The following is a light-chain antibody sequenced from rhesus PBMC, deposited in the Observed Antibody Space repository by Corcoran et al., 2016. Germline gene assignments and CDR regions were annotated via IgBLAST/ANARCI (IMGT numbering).Light chain of an antibody. Sequence: EIVMTQSPATLSLSPGERASLSCRASDSVSNYVAWYQQKPEQAPRLLISGASSRATGIPDRFSVSGAGTDFSRIISSLEPEDVGLYYCQQYYDWNSFGQGTKVEI. V-gene: IGKV3S9*01. CDR3: QQYYDWNS. CDR1: DSVSNY. J-gene: IGKJ2*01. CDR2: GAS.